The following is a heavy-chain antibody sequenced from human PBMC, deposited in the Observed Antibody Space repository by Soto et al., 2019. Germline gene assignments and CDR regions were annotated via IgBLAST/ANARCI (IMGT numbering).Heavy chain of an antibody. CDR1: GFTFSNYW. CDR3: ARSSFPYYFDY. D-gene: IGHD1-26*01. J-gene: IGHJ4*02. CDR2: IYSDGGNT. Sequence: EVQLVESGGGLVQPGESLRLSCAASGFTFSNYWMHWVRQAPGKGLVWVSLIYSDGGNTEYADSVKGRFTISRDNAKNTLYLQMNSLRAEDTAVYYCARSSFPYYFDYWGQGTLVTVSS. V-gene: IGHV3-74*03.